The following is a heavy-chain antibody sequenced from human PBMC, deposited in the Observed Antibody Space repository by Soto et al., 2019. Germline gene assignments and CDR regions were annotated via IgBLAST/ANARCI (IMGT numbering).Heavy chain of an antibody. CDR1: GYTFTTYD. CDR3: ARVIGYYYHMDV. CDR2: ISAYNGNT. Sequence: QVQLVQSGGEAQKPGASVKVSCKASGYTFTTYDLSWVRQAPGQGLEWMGWISAYNGNTNYAQNLQGRVTMTTDTSTSTAYMELRSLRSDDTAVYYCARVIGYYYHMDVWGQGTTVTVSS. V-gene: IGHV1-18*01. J-gene: IGHJ6*02. D-gene: IGHD3-22*01.